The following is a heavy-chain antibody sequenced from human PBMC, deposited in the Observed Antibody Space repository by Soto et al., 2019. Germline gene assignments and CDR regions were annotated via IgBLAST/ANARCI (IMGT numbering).Heavy chain of an antibody. CDR3: ARCGGWYGQCYFDC. CDR2: IYADGRT. D-gene: IGHD6-19*01. V-gene: IGHV3-53*02. CDR1: GFIVSSSY. Sequence: DVQLVETGGGLIQPGRSLRLSCAASGFIVSSSYMTWVRQAPGKGLEWVSVIYADGRTYYADSVKSRFTISTDNSKNTLYLQMNSVSAEDTSVYDCARCGGWYGQCYFDCWGQGTLVTVSS. J-gene: IGHJ4*02.